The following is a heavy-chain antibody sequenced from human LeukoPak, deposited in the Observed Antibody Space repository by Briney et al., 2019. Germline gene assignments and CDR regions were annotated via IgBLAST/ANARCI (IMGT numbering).Heavy chain of an antibody. CDR1: GYSFTSSW. CDR2: INPGNSDT. J-gene: IGHJ5*02. CDR3: ARQPGAGWFDP. D-gene: IGHD3-10*01. V-gene: IGHV5-51*01. Sequence: GESLKISCQASGYSFTSSWIGWARQMPGKGLEWMAIINPGNSDTRYSPSFQGQVTISADKSISTVYLQWGSLKASDTAMYYCARQPGAGWFDPWGQGTLVTVSS.